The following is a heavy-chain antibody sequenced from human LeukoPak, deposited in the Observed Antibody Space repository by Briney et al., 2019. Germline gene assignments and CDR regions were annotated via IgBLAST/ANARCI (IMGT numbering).Heavy chain of an antibody. J-gene: IGHJ4*02. CDR3: AKSVGYHSDRSGYYWLGTFDS. CDR2: ISGGGVNT. Sequence: GGSLRLSCVASGFTVSSYPMSWVRQAAGKGLEWVSAISGGGVNTYYADSVKGRFTISRDESTNTLYMQINSLRAEDTAVYYCAKSVGYHSDRSGYYWLGTFDSWGQGTLVTVSS. V-gene: IGHV3-23*01. D-gene: IGHD3-22*01. CDR1: GFTVSSYP.